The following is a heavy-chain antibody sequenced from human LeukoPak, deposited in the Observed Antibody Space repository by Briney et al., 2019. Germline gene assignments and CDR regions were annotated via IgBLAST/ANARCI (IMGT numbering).Heavy chain of an antibody. J-gene: IGHJ3*02. CDR3: ARVVVVTRRRHDAFDI. D-gene: IGHD2-21*02. CDR2: ISYDGSNK. Sequence: GRSLRLSCAASGFTFSSYAMHWVRQAPGKGLEWVAVISYDGSNKYYADSVKGRFTISRDNSKNTLYLQMNSLRAEDTAVYYCARVVVVTRRRHDAFDIWGQGTMVTVSS. V-gene: IGHV3-30*04. CDR1: GFTFSSYA.